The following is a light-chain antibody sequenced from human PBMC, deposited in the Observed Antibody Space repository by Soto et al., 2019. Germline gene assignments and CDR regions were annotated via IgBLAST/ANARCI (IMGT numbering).Light chain of an antibody. CDR1: SNDVGGYNY. CDR3: SSYTTSIPYV. V-gene: IGLV2-14*01. J-gene: IGLJ1*01. CDR2: EVS. Sequence: QSALTQPASVSGSPGQSVTISCTGTSNDVGGYNYVSWYQQHPGKAPKLVIYEVSHRPSGISGRFSGSKSGNTASLTISGLQVDDEADYFCSSYTTSIPYVFGAGTKLTVL.